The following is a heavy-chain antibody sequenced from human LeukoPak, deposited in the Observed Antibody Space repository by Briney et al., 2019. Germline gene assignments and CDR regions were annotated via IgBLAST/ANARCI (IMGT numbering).Heavy chain of an antibody. CDR2: IYYSGST. CDR1: GGSISSGGYY. Sequence: PSQTLSLTCTVSGGSISSGGYYWSWIRQHPGKGLEWIGYIYYSGSTYYNPSLKSRVTISVDTSKNQFSLKLSSVTAADTAVYYCASQVVAGIIVVVDWGNWFDPWGQGTLVTVSS. CDR3: ASQVVAGIIVVVDWGNWFDP. J-gene: IGHJ5*02. D-gene: IGHD2-15*01. V-gene: IGHV4-31*03.